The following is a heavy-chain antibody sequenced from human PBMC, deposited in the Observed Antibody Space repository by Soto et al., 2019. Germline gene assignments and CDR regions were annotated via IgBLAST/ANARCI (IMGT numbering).Heavy chain of an antibody. J-gene: IGHJ4*02. CDR3: ARGGEDSNFIYRPFDS. Sequence: ASVKVSCKASGYTFTAYSIHWVRQAPGQGLEWMGWINSVSGFTESSQKVQGRATITRDTSASTVYMELSRLTSDDTAIYYCARGGEDSNFIYRPFDSWGQGTLVTVPS. CDR1: GYTFTAYS. CDR2: INSVSGFT. V-gene: IGHV1-3*04. D-gene: IGHD4-4*01.